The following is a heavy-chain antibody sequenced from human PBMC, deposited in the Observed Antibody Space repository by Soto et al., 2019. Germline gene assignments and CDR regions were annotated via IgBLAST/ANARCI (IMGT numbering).Heavy chain of an antibody. D-gene: IGHD5-12*01. CDR2: IYSGGST. CDR1: GFTVSSNY. J-gene: IGHJ4*02. CDR3: ARDPYEHSGSSDY. V-gene: IGHV3-66*01. Sequence: GGSLRLSCAASGFTVSSNYMSWFRQAPGKGLEWVSVIYSGGSTFYADSVKGRFTISRDNSKNTLYLQMNSLRAEDTAVYYCARDPYEHSGSSDYWGQGTLVTVSS.